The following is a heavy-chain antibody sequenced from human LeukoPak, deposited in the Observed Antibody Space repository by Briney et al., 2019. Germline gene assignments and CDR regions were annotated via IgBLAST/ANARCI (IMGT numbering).Heavy chain of an antibody. D-gene: IGHD4-17*01. J-gene: IGHJ4*02. V-gene: IGHV7-4-1*02. Sequence: ASVKVSCKASGYTFTSYGISWVRQAPGQGLEWMGWINTNTGNPTYAQGFTGRFVFSLDTSVSTVYLQISSLKAEDTAVYYCARDLLYDYGDYGYWGQGTLVTVSS. CDR2: INTNTGNP. CDR1: GYTFTSYG. CDR3: ARDLLYDYGDYGY.